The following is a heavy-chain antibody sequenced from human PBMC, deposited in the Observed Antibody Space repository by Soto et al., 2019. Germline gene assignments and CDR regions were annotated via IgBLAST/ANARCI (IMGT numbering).Heavy chain of an antibody. CDR2: ISTYNGDT. J-gene: IGHJ5*02. D-gene: IGHD2-2*01. V-gene: IGHV1-18*01. CDR3: ARGYCNSPNCSGRDWFDP. Sequence: ASVKVSCKASGYTFTTYGINWVRQAPGQGPEWVGWISTYNGDTKYAQKVQGRVTMTTDTSTSTAYMELRSLRSDDTAVYYCARGYCNSPNCSGRDWFDPWGQGTLVTVSS. CDR1: GYTFTTYG.